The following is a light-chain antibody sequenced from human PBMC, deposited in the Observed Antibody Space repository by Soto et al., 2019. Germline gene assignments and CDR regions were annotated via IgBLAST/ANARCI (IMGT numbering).Light chain of an antibody. Sequence: ETVLTQSPGTLSLSPGERATLSCRASQSVGSTYLAWYQQKPGQAPRLLIYDTFSMATGIPDRFSGSGSGTDFTLTISRLEPEDFAVYHCQQYGNPPWTFGQGTKLEIK. CDR2: DTF. V-gene: IGKV3-20*01. J-gene: IGKJ2*01. CDR3: QQYGNPPWT. CDR1: QSVGSTY.